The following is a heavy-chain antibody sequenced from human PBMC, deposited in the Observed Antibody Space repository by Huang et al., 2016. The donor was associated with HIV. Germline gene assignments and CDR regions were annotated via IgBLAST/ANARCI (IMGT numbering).Heavy chain of an antibody. Sequence: VQLVESGGGVVQPGRSLRLACAASGFSFSTYGLHWVRLAPGKGLEWVAVISYDGSNKYYAHSVKGRFTIYRDTSENKVYLQMNSLRHEDTAVYYCAKDGVDEEWDIDYWGQGTLVTVSS. CDR2: ISYDGSNK. V-gene: IGHV3-30*18. CDR1: GFSFSTYG. CDR3: AKDGVDEEWDIDY. D-gene: IGHD1-26*01. J-gene: IGHJ4*02.